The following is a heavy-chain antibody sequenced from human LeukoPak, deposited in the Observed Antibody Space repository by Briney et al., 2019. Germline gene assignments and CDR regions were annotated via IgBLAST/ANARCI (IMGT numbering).Heavy chain of an antibody. CDR1: GGTFSSYA. J-gene: IGHJ4*02. D-gene: IGHD5-18*01. CDR2: ISAYNGNT. Sequence: ASVKVSCKASGGTFSSYAISWVRQAPGQGLEWMGWISAYNGNTNYAQKLQGRVTMTIDTSTTTAYMDLRSLTSDDTAMYYCTKGGAMVATVDFWGQGTLVTVSS. CDR3: TKGGAMVATVDF. V-gene: IGHV1-18*01.